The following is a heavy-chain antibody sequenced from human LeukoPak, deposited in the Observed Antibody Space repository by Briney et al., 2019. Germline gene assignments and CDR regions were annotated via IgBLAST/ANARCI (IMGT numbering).Heavy chain of an antibody. J-gene: IGHJ4*02. Sequence: PGGSLRLSCIASGFSFSVYAMSWVRQAPGKGLEWVSAISGGGDSAYYADSVQGRFTISRDNSKNTLYLQMNSLRAEDTAVYYCAKEGFDSWGQGTLVTVSS. CDR3: AKEGFDS. CDR1: GFSFSVYA. V-gene: IGHV3-23*01. CDR2: ISGGGDSA.